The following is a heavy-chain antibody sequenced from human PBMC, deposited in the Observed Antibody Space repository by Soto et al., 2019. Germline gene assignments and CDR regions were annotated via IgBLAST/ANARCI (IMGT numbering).Heavy chain of an antibody. J-gene: IGHJ4*02. CDR1: GFTVSRSY. Sequence: PGGSLRLSCTASGFTVSRSYLGWVRQAPGKGRVWVSRISTDGSSTNYADSAKGRFTIYRDNAKSTLYLQMNSLRAEDTAVYYCARATGSNYPFDYWGQGSLVTVSS. CDR2: ISTDGSST. D-gene: IGHD4-4*01. V-gene: IGHV3-74*01. CDR3: ARATGSNYPFDY.